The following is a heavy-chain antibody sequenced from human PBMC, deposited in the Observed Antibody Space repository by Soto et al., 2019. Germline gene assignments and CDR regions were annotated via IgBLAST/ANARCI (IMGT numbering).Heavy chain of an antibody. CDR1: GGSISGSY. CDR3: ARSVAVPGAHIGY. Sequence: SETLSLTCIVSGGSISGSYWSWIRQSPGKGLEWLGDVYYTGSTNYSPSLRSRDSISVDTSKNEVSLRLSSVTAAETAVYFCARSVAVPGAHIGYWGQGTQVTGYS. V-gene: IGHV4-59*01. J-gene: IGHJ4*02. D-gene: IGHD6-19*01. CDR2: VYYTGST.